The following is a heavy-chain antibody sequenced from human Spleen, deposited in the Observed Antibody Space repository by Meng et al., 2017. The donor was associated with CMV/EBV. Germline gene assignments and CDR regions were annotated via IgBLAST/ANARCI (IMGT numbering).Heavy chain of an antibody. J-gene: IGHJ6*02. Sequence: SVKVSCKASGGTFSSYAISWVRQAPGQGLEWMGGIIPIFGTANYAQKFQGRVTITTDESTSTAYMELSSLRSEDMAVYYCARDRDIVVVPAAIHYYGMDVWGQGTTVTVSS. CDR3: ARDRDIVVVPAAIHYYGMDV. D-gene: IGHD2-2*01. CDR1: GGTFSSYA. CDR2: IIPIFGTA. V-gene: IGHV1-69*05.